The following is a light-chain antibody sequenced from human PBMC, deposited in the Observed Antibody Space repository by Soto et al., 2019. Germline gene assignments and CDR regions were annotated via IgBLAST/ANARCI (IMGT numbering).Light chain of an antibody. CDR3: AAWDDSLSGVV. Sequence: QSVLTQPPSASGTPGQRVTISCSGSRSNIGSNTVNWYQQLPGTAPKLLIYRNDQRPSGVPGRFSGSKSGTSASLAISGLQSEDEADYFCAAWDDSLSGVVFGGGTKLTVL. J-gene: IGLJ2*01. CDR1: RSNIGSNT. V-gene: IGLV1-44*01. CDR2: RND.